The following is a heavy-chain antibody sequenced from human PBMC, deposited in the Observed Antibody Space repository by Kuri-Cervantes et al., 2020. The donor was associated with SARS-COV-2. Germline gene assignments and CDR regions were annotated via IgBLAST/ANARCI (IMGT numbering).Heavy chain of an antibody. J-gene: IGHJ4*02. Sequence: GGSLRLSCAAPGFTFSSYSMNWVRQAPGKGLEWVSSISSSSSYIYYADSMRGRFTISRDNAKNSLYLQMNSLRAEDTAVYYCAREDGKALQDPRLWDYWGQGTLVTVSS. CDR2: ISSSSSYI. D-gene: IGHD4-11*01. CDR1: GFTFSSYS. CDR3: AREDGKALQDPRLWDY. V-gene: IGHV3-21*01.